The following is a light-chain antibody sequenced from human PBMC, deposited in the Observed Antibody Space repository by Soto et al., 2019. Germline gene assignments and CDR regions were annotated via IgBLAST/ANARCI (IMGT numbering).Light chain of an antibody. J-gene: IGLJ2*01. CDR1: SSDVGGYDY. CDR2: AVT. Sequence: QSVLSQPASVSGSPGQSITISCTGTSSDVGGYDYVCWYQQHPGKVPKLMIYAVTNRPSGVSNRFSGSKSGNTASLTISGLQAEDEADYYCSSYTSTGTVAFGGGTKLTVL. V-gene: IGLV2-14*01. CDR3: SSYTSTGTVA.